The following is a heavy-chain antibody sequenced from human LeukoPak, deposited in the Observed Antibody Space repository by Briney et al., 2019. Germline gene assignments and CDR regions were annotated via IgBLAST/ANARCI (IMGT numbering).Heavy chain of an antibody. J-gene: IGHJ5*01. D-gene: IGHD6-13*01. CDR3: AACKEISSSWYVGHSRVRVDS. Sequence: KPSETLSLTCTVSGGSISSTSYYWGWIRQPPGKGLEWIGSIYYSGNTYYNPSLKSRVTISVDTSKNQFSLKLSSVTPADTAVYYCAACKEISSSWYVGHSRVRVDSWGQGTLVTVSS. CDR2: IYYSGNT. V-gene: IGHV4-39*01. CDR1: GGSISSTSYY.